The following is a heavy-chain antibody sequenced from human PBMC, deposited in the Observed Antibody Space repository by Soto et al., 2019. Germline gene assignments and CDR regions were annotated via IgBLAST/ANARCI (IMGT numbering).Heavy chain of an antibody. CDR3: ARDLAIIAARPRPGDYYGMDV. D-gene: IGHD6-6*01. V-gene: IGHV3-7*05. CDR1: GFTFSSYW. Sequence: GGSLRLSCAASGFTFSSYWMSWVRQAPGKGLEWVANIKQDGSEKYYVDSVKGRFTISRDNAKNSLYLQMNSLRAEDTAVYYCARDLAIIAARPRPGDYYGMDVWGQGTTVTVSS. J-gene: IGHJ6*02. CDR2: IKQDGSEK.